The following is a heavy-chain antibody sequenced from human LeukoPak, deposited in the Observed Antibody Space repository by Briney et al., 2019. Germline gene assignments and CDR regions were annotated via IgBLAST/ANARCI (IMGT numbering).Heavy chain of an antibody. D-gene: IGHD6-19*01. CDR1: GFTFSSFA. Sequence: GGALRLSCAASGFTFSSFAMSWVRQAPGGGLEWVSSISGSGASTYYADSVKGRFTISRDNSRNTLYLQMSSLRAEDTAVYYCAKSHSVAVAGTYSTYYFDSWGQGTLVTVSS. CDR3: AKSHSVAVAGTYSTYYFDS. V-gene: IGHV3-23*01. CDR2: ISGSGAST. J-gene: IGHJ4*02.